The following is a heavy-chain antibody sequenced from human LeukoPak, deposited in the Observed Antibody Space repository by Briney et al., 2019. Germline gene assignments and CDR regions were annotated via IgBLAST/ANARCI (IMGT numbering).Heavy chain of an antibody. CDR2: ISAYNGNT. J-gene: IGHJ6*02. D-gene: IGHD2-2*02. Sequence: ASVKVSCKASGYTFTSYGISWVRQAPGQGLEWMGWISAYNGNTNYAQKLQGRVTMTTDTSTSTAYMELRSLRSDDTAVYYCARPSFHCSSTSCNTGYGMDVWGQGTTVTVSS. CDR3: ARPSFHCSSTSCNTGYGMDV. V-gene: IGHV1-18*01. CDR1: GYTFTSYG.